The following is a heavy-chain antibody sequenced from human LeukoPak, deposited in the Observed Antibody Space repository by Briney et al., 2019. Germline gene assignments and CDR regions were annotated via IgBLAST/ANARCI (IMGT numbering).Heavy chain of an antibody. CDR3: ARGIGPQGYYYYGMDV. CDR1: GFTFSSYD. Sequence: PGGSLRLSCAASGFTFSSYDMHWVRQATGKGLEWVSAIGTAGVPYYPGSVKGRFTISRENAKNSLYLQMNSLRAGDTAVYYCARGIGPQGYYYYGMDVWGKGTTVTVSS. V-gene: IGHV3-13*05. CDR2: IGTAGVP. J-gene: IGHJ6*04. D-gene: IGHD3-10*01.